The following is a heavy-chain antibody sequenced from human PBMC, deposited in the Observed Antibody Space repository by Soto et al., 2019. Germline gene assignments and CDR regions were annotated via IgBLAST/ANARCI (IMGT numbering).Heavy chain of an antibody. V-gene: IGHV1-69*13. CDR2: IIPIFGTA. J-gene: IGHJ4*02. CDR1: GGTFSSYA. CDR3: ARDLPSGYLDGY. D-gene: IGHD3-16*02. Sequence: GASVKVSCKASGGTFSSYAISWVRQAPGQGLEWMGGIIPIFGTANYAQKFQGRVTITADESTSTAYMELSSLRSEDTAVYYCARDLPSGYLDGYWGQGTLVTVSS.